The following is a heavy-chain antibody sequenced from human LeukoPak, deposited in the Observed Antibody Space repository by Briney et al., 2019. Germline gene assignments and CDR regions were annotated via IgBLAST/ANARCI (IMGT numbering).Heavy chain of an antibody. J-gene: IGHJ6*03. CDR2: INPNSGDT. Sequence: EASVKVSCKASGYTFTDYYIHWVRQAPGQGLEWTGWINPNSGDTNYAQKFQGRVTMTRDTSISTAYMELSNVRSDDTALYYCARAGTESKWGLPRADYYYMDVWGKGTTVTVSS. D-gene: IGHD7-27*01. CDR3: ARAGTESKWGLPRADYYYMDV. CDR1: GYTFTDYY. V-gene: IGHV1-2*02.